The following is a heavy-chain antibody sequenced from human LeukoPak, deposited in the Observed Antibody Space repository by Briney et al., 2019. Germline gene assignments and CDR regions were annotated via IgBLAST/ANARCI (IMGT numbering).Heavy chain of an antibody. J-gene: IGHJ3*02. V-gene: IGHV3-30*18. Sequence: GGSLRLSCAASGFTFSSYGMRWVRQAPGKGLEGVAVISYDGSNKYYADSVKGRFTISRDNSKNTLYLQMNSLRAEDTAVYYCAKDFTGSYYPDGAFDIWGQGTMVTVSS. D-gene: IGHD1-26*01. CDR1: GFTFSSYG. CDR2: ISYDGSNK. CDR3: AKDFTGSYYPDGAFDI.